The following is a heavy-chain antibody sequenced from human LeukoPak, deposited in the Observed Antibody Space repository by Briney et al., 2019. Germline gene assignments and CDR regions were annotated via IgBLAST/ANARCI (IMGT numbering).Heavy chain of an antibody. D-gene: IGHD2-2*01. CDR3: VKGSSSSRPYYFDY. CDR1: GFTFSSYA. V-gene: IGHV3-23*01. CDR2: ITSSGGST. J-gene: IGHJ4*02. Sequence: GGFLRLSCAASGFTFSSYAMGWVRQAPGKGLEWVSAITSSGGSTYHADSVKGRFTISRDNSKNTLYLQMNSLRDEDTAVYYCVKGSSSSRPYYFDYWGQGTLVTVSS.